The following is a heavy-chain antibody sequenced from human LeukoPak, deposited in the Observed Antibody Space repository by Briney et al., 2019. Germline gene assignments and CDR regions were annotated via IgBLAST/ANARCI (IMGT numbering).Heavy chain of an antibody. D-gene: IGHD2-2*01. Sequence: PGGSLRLSCAASGFTFSSYGMNWVRQTPGKRLEWVSAISGSGGNTYDADSVKGRFTISRDNSKNTLYLQMNSLRAEDTALYYCAKGSELPAVIRGNWFDSWGQGTLITVSS. CDR1: GFTFSSYG. CDR3: AKGSELPAVIRGNWFDS. J-gene: IGHJ5*01. CDR2: ISGSGGNT. V-gene: IGHV3-23*01.